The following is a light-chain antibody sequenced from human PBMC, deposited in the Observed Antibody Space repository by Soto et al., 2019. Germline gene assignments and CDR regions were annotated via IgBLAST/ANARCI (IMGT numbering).Light chain of an antibody. CDR3: SSYTSSSIDYV. CDR2: EVS. J-gene: IGLJ1*01. CDR1: SSDVGGYNY. Sequence: QSALTQPASVSGSPGQSITNSCTGTSSDVGGYNYVSWYQQHPGKAPKLMIYEVSNRPSGVSNRFSGSKSGNTASLTISGLQDEDEADYYCSSYTSSSIDYVFGTGTKLTVL. V-gene: IGLV2-14*01.